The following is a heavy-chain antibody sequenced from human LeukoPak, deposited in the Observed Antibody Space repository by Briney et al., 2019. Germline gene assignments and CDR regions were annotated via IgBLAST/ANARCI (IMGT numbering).Heavy chain of an antibody. J-gene: IGHJ2*01. CDR3: ARAPSVWYFDL. D-gene: IGHD3-10*01. CDR1: GFTFDDYG. CDR2: INWNGSST. V-gene: IGHV3-20*04. Sequence: SGGSLRLSXAASGFTFDDYGMSWVRQAPGKGLEWVSGINWNGSSTGYADSVKGRFTISRDNAKNSLYLQMNSLRAEDTALYYCARAPSVWYFDLWGRGTLVTVSS.